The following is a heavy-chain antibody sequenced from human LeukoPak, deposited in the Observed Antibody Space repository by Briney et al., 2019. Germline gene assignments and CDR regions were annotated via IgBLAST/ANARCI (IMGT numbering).Heavy chain of an antibody. Sequence: SETLSLTCGVSGYSISSDYQWAWIRQSPGKGLEWIGSIYHSGSAHYNPSPKSRVTISVETSKNQFSLNMYSVTAADTAVYYCARDPRWLTPDCTSTSCYENYFDPWGQGTLVTVSS. CDR1: GYSISSDYQ. CDR3: ARDPRWLTPDCTSTSCYENYFDP. CDR2: IYHSGSA. J-gene: IGHJ5*02. V-gene: IGHV4-38-2*02. D-gene: IGHD2-2*01.